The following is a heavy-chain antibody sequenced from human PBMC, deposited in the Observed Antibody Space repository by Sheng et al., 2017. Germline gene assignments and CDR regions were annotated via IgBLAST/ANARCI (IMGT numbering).Heavy chain of an antibody. V-gene: IGHV3-48*03. D-gene: IGHD2-15*01. CDR2: ISSSGSTI. CDR3: ARDEFGFCTGGRCFGWFDP. J-gene: IGHJ5*02. Sequence: EVQLVESGGGLVQPGGSLRLSCAASGFTFSSYEMNWVRQAPGRGLEWLSYISSSGSTIHYADSVKGRFTISRDNAKNSLFLQMNSLRAEDTAVYYCARDEFGFCTGGRCFGWFDPWGQGTLVTVSS. CDR1: GFTFSSYE.